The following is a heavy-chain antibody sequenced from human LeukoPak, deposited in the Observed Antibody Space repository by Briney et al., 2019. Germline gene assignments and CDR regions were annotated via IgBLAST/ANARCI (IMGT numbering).Heavy chain of an antibody. CDR1: GLTFSSFG. D-gene: IGHD4-11*01. V-gene: IGHV3-33*01. CDR3: VRGRDYSAGFPYYYMDV. CDR2: IWDDGSSK. Sequence: GRSLRLSCAASGLTFSSFGMHWVRQAPGKGLEWVALIWDDGSSKNYADSVKGRFTISRDNSKNTLYLQTDSLRVDDTAVYYCVRGRDYSAGFPYYYMDVWGTGTTVTVSS. J-gene: IGHJ6*03.